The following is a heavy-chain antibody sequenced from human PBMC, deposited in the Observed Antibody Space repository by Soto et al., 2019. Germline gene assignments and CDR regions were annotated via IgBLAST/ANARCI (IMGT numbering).Heavy chain of an antibody. V-gene: IGHV3-64D*06. CDR2: ISSNGGTT. Sequence: GGSLRLSCSVFGFSFSNYAMHWVRQAPGKGLQYVSSISSNGGTTYYADSVQGRFTISRDNSKNTLYLQMSSLRLEDTAVYYCVKDRYVDYWGQGTLVTVSS. CDR1: GFSFSNYA. CDR3: VKDRYVDY. J-gene: IGHJ4*02.